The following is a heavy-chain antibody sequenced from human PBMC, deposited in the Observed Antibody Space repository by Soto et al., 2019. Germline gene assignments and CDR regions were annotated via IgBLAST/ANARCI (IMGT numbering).Heavy chain of an antibody. J-gene: IGHJ6*02. Sequence: ASVKVSCKASGYTFTSYGISWVRQAPGQGLEWMGWISAYNGNTNYAQKLQGRVTMTTDTSTSTAYMELRSLRSDDTAVYYCARDWSTDYYYYYGMDVWGQGTTVTVSS. V-gene: IGHV1-18*01. CDR1: GYTFTSYG. CDR3: ARDWSTDYYYYYGMDV. D-gene: IGHD2-21*02. CDR2: ISAYNGNT.